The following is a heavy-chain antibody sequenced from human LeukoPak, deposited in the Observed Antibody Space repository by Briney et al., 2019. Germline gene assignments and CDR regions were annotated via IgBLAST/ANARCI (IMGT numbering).Heavy chain of an antibody. CDR2: IYYSGST. Sequence: SETLSLTCTVSGGSISSSSYYWGWIRQPPGKGLEWIGSIYYSGSTYYNPSLKSRVTISVDTSKNQFSLKLSSVTAADTAVYYCARGPKLVKIAFDIWGQGTMVTVSS. CDR3: ARGPKLVKIAFDI. J-gene: IGHJ3*02. V-gene: IGHV4-39*07. CDR1: GGSISSSSYY. D-gene: IGHD6-13*01.